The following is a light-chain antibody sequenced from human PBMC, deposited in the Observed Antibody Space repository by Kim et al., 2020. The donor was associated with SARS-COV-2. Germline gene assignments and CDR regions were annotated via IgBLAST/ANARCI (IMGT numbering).Light chain of an antibody. Sequence: ASVGDRVTITCRASQSISSYLNWYQQKPGKAPKLLIYAASSLQCGVPSRFSGSGSGTDFTLTISSLQPEDFAAYYCQQSYSTPLTFGRGTKVEIK. J-gene: IGKJ4*01. V-gene: IGKV1-39*01. CDR1: QSISSY. CDR2: AAS. CDR3: QQSYSTPLT.